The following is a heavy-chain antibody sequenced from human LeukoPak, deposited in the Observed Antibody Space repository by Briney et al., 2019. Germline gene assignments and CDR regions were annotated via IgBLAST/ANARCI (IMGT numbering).Heavy chain of an antibody. V-gene: IGHV4-38-2*02. CDR1: GYSISSGYY. CDR2: IYHSGST. J-gene: IGHJ4*02. D-gene: IGHD4/OR15-4a*01. Sequence: ASETLSLTCTVSGYSISSGYYWGWIRQAPGKGLEYIGNIYHSGSTYYNPSLKSRVTISVDTSKNQFSLKLSSVTAADTAVYYCARVYGPTVAFDYWGQGTLSPSPQ. CDR3: ARVYGPTVAFDY.